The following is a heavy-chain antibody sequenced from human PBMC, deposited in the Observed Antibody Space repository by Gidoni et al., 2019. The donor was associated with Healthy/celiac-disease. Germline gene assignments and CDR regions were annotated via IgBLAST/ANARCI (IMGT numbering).Heavy chain of an antibody. CDR2: ISYDGSNK. CDR1: GFTFSRSG. V-gene: IGHV3-30*18. J-gene: IGHJ4*02. Sequence: QVQLVESGGGVVQPGRSLRLSCAASGFTFSRSGMHWVRPAPGKGLEWVAVISYDGSNKYYADSVKGRFTISRDNSKNTLYLQMNSLRAEDTAVYYCAKERGYYGSGSYPFDYWGQGTLVTVSS. CDR3: AKERGYYGSGSYPFDY. D-gene: IGHD3-10*01.